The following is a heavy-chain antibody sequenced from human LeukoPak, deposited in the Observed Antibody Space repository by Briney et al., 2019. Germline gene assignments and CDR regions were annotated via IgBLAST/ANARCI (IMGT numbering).Heavy chain of an antibody. CDR2: IYYSVST. J-gene: IGHJ3*02. D-gene: IGHD4-17*01. V-gene: IGHV4-39*07. Sequence: SETLSLTCTVSGGSISSSSYYWVWMRQPQGMGLEWFVSIYYSVSTYYNPSLKSRVNISVDTSNEQSSLKLSCVTAADTAVYYCARSHRGYYGDSIWGQGTMVTVSS. CDR3: ARSHRGYYGDSI. CDR1: GGSISSSSYY.